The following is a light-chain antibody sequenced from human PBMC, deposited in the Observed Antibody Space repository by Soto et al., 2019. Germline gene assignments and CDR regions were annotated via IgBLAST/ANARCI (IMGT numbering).Light chain of an antibody. CDR3: QQYGSSGT. CDR1: QSVSSN. V-gene: IGKV3-20*01. CDR2: DAS. J-gene: IGKJ1*01. Sequence: EIGITQSPATLSVSPGERDTLSCRASQSVSSNLAWYQQKPGQAPRLLISDASNRATGIPDRFSGSGSGTDFTLTISRLEPEDFAVYYCQQYGSSGTFGQGTKV.